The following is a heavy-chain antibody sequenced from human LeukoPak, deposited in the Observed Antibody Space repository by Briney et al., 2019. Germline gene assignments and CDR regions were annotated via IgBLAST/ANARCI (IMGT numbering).Heavy chain of an antibody. J-gene: IGHJ3*02. CDR1: GFTFSSYS. D-gene: IGHD5-18*01. Sequence: GGSLRLSCAASGFTFSSYSMNWVRQAPGKGLEWVSSISSSSSYIYYADSVKGRFTISRDNAKNSLYLQMNSLRAEDTAVYYCARDTGRYGYLDAFDIWGQGTMVTVSS. CDR2: ISSSSSYI. CDR3: ARDTGRYGYLDAFDI. V-gene: IGHV3-21*01.